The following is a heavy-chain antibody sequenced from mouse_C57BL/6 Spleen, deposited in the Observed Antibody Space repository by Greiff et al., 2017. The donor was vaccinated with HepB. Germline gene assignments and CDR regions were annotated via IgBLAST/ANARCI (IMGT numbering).Heavy chain of an antibody. CDR1: GFTFSDYY. J-gene: IGHJ1*03. Sequence: EVKLVESEGGLVQPGSSMKLSCTASGFTFSDYYMAWVRQVPEKGLEWVANINYDGSSTYYLDSLKSRFIISRDNAKNILYLQMSSLKSEDTATYYWARDRAYYSNYWYFDGWGTGTTVTVSS. D-gene: IGHD2-5*01. V-gene: IGHV5-16*01. CDR3: ARDRAYYSNYWYFDG. CDR2: INYDGSST.